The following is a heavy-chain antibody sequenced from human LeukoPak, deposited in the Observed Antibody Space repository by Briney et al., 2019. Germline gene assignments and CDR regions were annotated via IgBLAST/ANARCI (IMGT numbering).Heavy chain of an antibody. J-gene: IGHJ4*02. D-gene: IGHD4-17*01. CDR3: AKASWPTVTTYPLFPIDY. V-gene: IGHV3-30*18. CDR1: GFTFSSYG. CDR2: ISYDGSNK. Sequence: GGSLRLSCAASGFTFSSYGMHWVRQAPGKGLEWVAVISYDGSNKYYADSVKGRFTISRDNSKNTLYLQMNSLRAEDTAVYYCAKASWPTVTTYPLFPIDYWGQGTLVTVSS.